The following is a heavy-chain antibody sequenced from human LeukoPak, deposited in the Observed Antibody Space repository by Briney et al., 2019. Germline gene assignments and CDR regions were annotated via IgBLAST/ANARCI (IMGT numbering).Heavy chain of an antibody. CDR3: ARAPKAYYYGSGSYSNWFDP. Sequence: GGSLRLSCAASGFTFSSYAMHWVRQAPGKGLEWVAVISYDGSNKYCADSVKGRFTISRDNSKNTLYLQMNSLRAEDTAVYYSARAPKAYYYGSGSYSNWFDPWGQGTLVTVSS. CDR2: ISYDGSNK. CDR1: GFTFSSYA. D-gene: IGHD3-10*01. J-gene: IGHJ5*02. V-gene: IGHV3-30-3*01.